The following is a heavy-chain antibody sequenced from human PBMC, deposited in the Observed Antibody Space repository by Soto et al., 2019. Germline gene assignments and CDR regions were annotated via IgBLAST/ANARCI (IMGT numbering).Heavy chain of an antibody. V-gene: IGHV2-5*02. CDR2: IYWDDDK. J-gene: IGHJ5*02. CDR3: AHIPNYYQYDWFDP. Sequence: QITLKESGPTLVKPTQTLTLTCTLSGFSLTTRGVGVGWIRQPPGKALECLALIYWDDDKRYSPSLQRRLSITKDTSKNQVVLTMTNVDPVDTATYYCAHIPNYYQYDWFDPWGQGTLVSVSS. D-gene: IGHD3-16*01. CDR1: GFSLTTRGVG.